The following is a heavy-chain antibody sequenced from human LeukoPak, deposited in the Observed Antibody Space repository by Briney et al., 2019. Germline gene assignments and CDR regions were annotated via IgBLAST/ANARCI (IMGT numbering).Heavy chain of an antibody. CDR3: ARGYCSSTSWYPDAFDI. Sequence: SETLSLTCAVSGGSISSGGYSWSWIRQPPGKGLEWIGYIYHSGSTYYNPSLKSRVTISVDRSKNQFSLELSSVTAADTAVYYCARGYCSSTSWYPDAFDIWGQGTMVTVSS. CDR1: GGSISSGGYS. CDR2: IYHSGST. V-gene: IGHV4-30-2*01. J-gene: IGHJ3*02. D-gene: IGHD2-2*01.